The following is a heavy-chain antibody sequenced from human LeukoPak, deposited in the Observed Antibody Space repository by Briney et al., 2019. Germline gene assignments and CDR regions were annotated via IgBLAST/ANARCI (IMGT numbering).Heavy chain of an antibody. D-gene: IGHD3-16*02. J-gene: IGHJ4*02. Sequence: PGGSLRLSCAASGFTVSSNYMSWVRQAPGKGLEWVSVIYSGGSTYYADSVKGRFTIPSDNSKNTLYLQMNSLRAEDTAVYYCARGYYVWGSYRLRDLDYWGQGTLSPSPQ. CDR2: IYSGGST. V-gene: IGHV3-53*01. CDR1: GFTVSSNY. CDR3: ARGYYVWGSYRLRDLDY.